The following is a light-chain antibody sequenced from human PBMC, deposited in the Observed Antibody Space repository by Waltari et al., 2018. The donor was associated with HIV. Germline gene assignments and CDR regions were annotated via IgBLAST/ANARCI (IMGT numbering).Light chain of an antibody. CDR1: RSNIGTNT. J-gene: IGLJ3*02. CDR3: AAWDDRLDGQGV. CDR2: NDN. V-gene: IGLV1-44*01. Sequence: QSVLTQPPSASGTPGQRVTISCSGTRSNIGTNTVNWYQIIPGTAPKLIIYNDNQRPSGVPDRFSGSRSGTSASLAISGLQSEDEADYYCAAWDDRLDGQGVFGGGTTLTVL.